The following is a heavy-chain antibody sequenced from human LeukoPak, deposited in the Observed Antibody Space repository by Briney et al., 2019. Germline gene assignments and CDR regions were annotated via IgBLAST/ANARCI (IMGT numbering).Heavy chain of an antibody. V-gene: IGHV5-51*01. J-gene: IGHJ4*02. D-gene: IGHD4-23*01. CDR2: IYPADSDT. CDR1: GYSFPNSW. CDR3: ARFYGAKGDY. Sequence: GESLKISWKASGYSFPNSWITWVRQMPGKGREWMGIIYPADSDTRYSPSFQGQVTISADKSINTASLQWSSLKASDTAMYYCARFYGAKGDYWGQGALVTVSS.